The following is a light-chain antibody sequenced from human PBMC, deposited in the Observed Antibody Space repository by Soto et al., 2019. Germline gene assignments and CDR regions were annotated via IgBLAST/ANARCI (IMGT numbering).Light chain of an antibody. CDR3: QQYDDYPLT. CDR2: DAS. V-gene: IGKV1-5*01. CDR1: QSIKSW. J-gene: IGKJ4*01. Sequence: DIQMTQSPSTLSASVGDRVTITCRASQSIKSWLAWYQQKPGTAPKLLIYDASTLESGVPSRFSGRGSGTEFSLTISSLQPDDFATFYCQQYDDYPLTFGGGTEVEIK.